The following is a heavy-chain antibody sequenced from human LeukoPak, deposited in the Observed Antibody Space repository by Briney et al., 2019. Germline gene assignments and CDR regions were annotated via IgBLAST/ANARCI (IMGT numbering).Heavy chain of an antibody. J-gene: IGHJ4*02. Sequence: GASVKVSCKASGGTFSSYAISWVRRAPGQGLEGMGGIIPIFGTANYAQKFQGRVTITTDESTSTAYMELSSLRSEDTAVYYWARGGSSPWYFDYWGQGTLVTVSP. CDR1: GGTFSSYA. V-gene: IGHV1-69*05. D-gene: IGHD6-13*01. CDR3: ARGGSSPWYFDY. CDR2: IIPIFGTA.